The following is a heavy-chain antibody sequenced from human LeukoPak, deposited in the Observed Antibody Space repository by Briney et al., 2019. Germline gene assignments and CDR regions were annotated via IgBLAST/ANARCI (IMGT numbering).Heavy chain of an antibody. CDR1: GFTFTRYW. CDR3: ASQPAVVDLDC. V-gene: IGHV3-7*01. D-gene: IGHD5-18*01. J-gene: IGHJ4*02. CDR2: INPDGTKK. Sequence: GGSLRLSCAASGFTFTRYWMTWLRQAPGKGLEWVGNINPDGTKKTYVDSVKGRFTISRDNAENSLHLQMNSLRVEDTAVYYCASQPAVVDLDCWGQGTLVTVSS.